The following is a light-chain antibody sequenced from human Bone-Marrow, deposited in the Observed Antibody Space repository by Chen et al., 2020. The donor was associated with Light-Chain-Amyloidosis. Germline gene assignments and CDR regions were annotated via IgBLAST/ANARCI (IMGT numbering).Light chain of an antibody. Sequence: QSALTQPASVSGSPGQSITISCTGTSSDVGGDNHVSWYQQHPDNAPKLMIYEVTNRPSWVPDRFSGSKSDNTASLTISVLQTEDEADYYCSSYTITTTLVFGSGTRVTVL. V-gene: IGLV2-14*01. CDR2: EVT. J-gene: IGLJ1*01. CDR3: SSYTITTTLV. CDR1: SSDVGGDNH.